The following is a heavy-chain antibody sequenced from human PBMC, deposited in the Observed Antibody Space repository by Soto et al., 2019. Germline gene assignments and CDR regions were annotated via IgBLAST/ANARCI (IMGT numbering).Heavy chain of an antibody. CDR3: ATSKDYYDSSGYYSRPLRY. CDR2: FDPEDGET. V-gene: IGHV1-24*01. J-gene: IGHJ4*02. D-gene: IGHD3-22*01. CDR1: GYTLTELS. Sequence: ASVKVSCNVSGYTLTELSMHLVRQAPGKGLEWMGGFDPEDGETIYAQKFQGRVTMTEDTSTDTAYMELSSLRSEDTAVYYCATSKDYYDSSGYYSRPLRYWGQGTLVTVSS.